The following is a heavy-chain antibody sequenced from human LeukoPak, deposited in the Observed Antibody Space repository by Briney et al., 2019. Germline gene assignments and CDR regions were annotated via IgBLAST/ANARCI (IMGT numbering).Heavy chain of an antibody. CDR3: ARDNSSSSGKRDYYYYYMDV. D-gene: IGHD6-6*01. Sequence: SETLSLTCAVFSGSFNDYYWSWIRQPPGKGLEWIGEINHSGTPKYNPSLKTRVTISVDTSKNQFSLQLNSVTPEDAAVYYCARDNSSSSGKRDYYYYYMDVWGKGTTVTVSS. CDR2: INHSGTP. V-gene: IGHV4-34*01. J-gene: IGHJ6*03. CDR1: SGSFNDYY.